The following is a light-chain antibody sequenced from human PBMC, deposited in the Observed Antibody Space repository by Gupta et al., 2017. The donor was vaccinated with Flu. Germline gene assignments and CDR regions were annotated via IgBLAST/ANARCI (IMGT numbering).Light chain of an antibody. V-gene: IGKV2D-29*01. J-gene: IGKJ1*01. CDR2: EVS. CDR3: QQSTHLLT. CDR1: QSLLHSSGTTY. Sequence: DIVMTHTPLSLSVTPGQPASISCRSSQSLLHSSGTTYLFWYLQKPAQPPQLLIYEVSKRFCGVPDRCSGSGSGKDFTLNSSRVEDEDVGFYYCQQSTHLLTFGQGTKVDIK.